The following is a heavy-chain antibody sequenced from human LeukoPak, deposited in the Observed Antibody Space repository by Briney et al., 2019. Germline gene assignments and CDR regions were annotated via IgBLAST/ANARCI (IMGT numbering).Heavy chain of an antibody. CDR2: ISSSGRST. Sequence: GGSLRLSCAASGFTLSDYEMNWIRQAPGKGLEWVAYISSSGRSTYYADSEKGRFTISRDNTKNSLCLQMDSLRAEDTAVYYCARDPDCSGGRCSERGLDYWGQGTLVTVSS. J-gene: IGHJ4*02. CDR1: GFTLSDYE. D-gene: IGHD2-15*01. CDR3: ARDPDCSGGRCSERGLDY. V-gene: IGHV3-48*03.